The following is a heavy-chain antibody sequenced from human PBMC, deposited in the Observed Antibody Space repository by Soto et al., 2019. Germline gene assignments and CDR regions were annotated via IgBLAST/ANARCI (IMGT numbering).Heavy chain of an antibody. CDR3: ARHMSPRYIVVVPAAIRGGWFDP. CDR2: IYYSGST. V-gene: IGHV4-39*01. D-gene: IGHD2-2*02. J-gene: IGHJ5*02. CDR1: GGSISSSSYY. Sequence: PSETLSLTCPVSGGSISSSSYYWGWIRQPPGKGLEWIGSIYYSGSTYYNPSLKSRVTISVDTSKNQFSLKLSSVTAADTAVYYCARHMSPRYIVVVPAAIRGGWFDPWGQGTLVTVSS.